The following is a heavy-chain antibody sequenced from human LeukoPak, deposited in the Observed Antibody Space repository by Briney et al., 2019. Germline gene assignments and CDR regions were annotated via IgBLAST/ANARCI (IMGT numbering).Heavy chain of an antibody. CDR1: GGSISSGGYS. D-gene: IGHD5-24*01. Sequence: SQILSLTCAVSGGSISSGGYSWSWIRQPPGKGLEWIGYIYHSGSTYYNPSLKSRVTISVDRSKNQFSLKLSSVTAADTAVYYCARGVEMATIYDSWGQGTLVTVSS. J-gene: IGHJ4*02. CDR2: IYHSGST. V-gene: IGHV4-30-2*01. CDR3: ARGVEMATIYDS.